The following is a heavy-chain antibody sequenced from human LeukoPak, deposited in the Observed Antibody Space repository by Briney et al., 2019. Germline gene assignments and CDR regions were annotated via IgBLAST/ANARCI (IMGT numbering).Heavy chain of an antibody. CDR1: GYTFTNSD. V-gene: IGHV1-8*01. CDR3: ARRIASAGTTLGY. Sequence: ASVKVSCKASGYTFTNSDINWVRQATGQGLEWMGWMNPNSGNTGSAQKFQGRVTMTRNTSISTAYMELNSLISEDTAVYFCARRIASAGTTLGYWGQGTLVTVSS. CDR2: MNPNSGNT. D-gene: IGHD6-13*01. J-gene: IGHJ4*02.